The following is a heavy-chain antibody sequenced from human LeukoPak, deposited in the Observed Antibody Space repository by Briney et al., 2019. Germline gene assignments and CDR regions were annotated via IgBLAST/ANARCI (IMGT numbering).Heavy chain of an antibody. Sequence: PSETLSLTCAVYGGSFSGYYWSWIRQPPGKGLEWIGEINHSGSTNYNPSLKSRVTISVDTSKNQFSLKLSSVTAADTAVYYCARFYGSGSYSSFHYYYYYMDVWGKGTTVTISS. CDR2: INHSGST. V-gene: IGHV4-34*01. D-gene: IGHD3-10*01. J-gene: IGHJ6*03. CDR3: ARFYGSGSYSSFHYYYYYMDV. CDR1: GGSFSGYY.